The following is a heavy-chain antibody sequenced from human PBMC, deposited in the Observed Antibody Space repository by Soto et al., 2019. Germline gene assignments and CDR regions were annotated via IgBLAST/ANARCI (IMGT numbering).Heavy chain of an antibody. CDR3: AREAYGGEGHLYC. CDR2: IWYDASTQ. CDR1: GFIFRSHG. J-gene: IGHJ4*02. D-gene: IGHD2-21*01. Sequence: QVQLAESGGGVAQPGRSLRLSCAASGFIFRSHGMHWVRQAPGKGLEWVAVIWYDASTQYYADSVRGRFTISRDNSKNTLFLQMNSLRAEDTAVYYCAREAYGGEGHLYCWGRGTLVTVSS. V-gene: IGHV3-33*01.